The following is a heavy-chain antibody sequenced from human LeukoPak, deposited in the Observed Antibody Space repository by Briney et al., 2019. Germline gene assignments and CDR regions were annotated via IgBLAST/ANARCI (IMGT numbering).Heavy chain of an antibody. CDR2: IYYSGST. CDR3: ARVYLTLAARRRYFDY. D-gene: IGHD6-6*01. V-gene: IGHV4-39*07. CDR1: GGSISSSSYY. J-gene: IGHJ4*02. Sequence: PSETLSLTCTVSGGSISSSSYYWGWIRQPPGKGLEWIGSIYYSGSTYYNPSLKSRVTISVDTSKNQFSLKLSSVTAADTAVYYCARVYLTLAARRRYFDYWGQGTLVTVSS.